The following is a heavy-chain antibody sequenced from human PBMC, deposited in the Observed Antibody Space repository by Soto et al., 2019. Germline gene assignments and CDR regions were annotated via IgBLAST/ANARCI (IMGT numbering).Heavy chain of an antibody. V-gene: IGHV4-39*01. Sequence: SDTVSLTCTVSGDPISSSSYYWVWIRRPPGKGLEWIGSFYYSWSTYYNPSLKSRVTISVDTYKKQFSLKLSSVTAADTAVYYCARQQGGDWYAEYSGKGILVTVSA. J-gene: IGHJ4*02. CDR1: GDPISSSSYY. D-gene: IGHD3-9*01. CDR2: FYYSWST. CDR3: ARQQGGDWYAEY.